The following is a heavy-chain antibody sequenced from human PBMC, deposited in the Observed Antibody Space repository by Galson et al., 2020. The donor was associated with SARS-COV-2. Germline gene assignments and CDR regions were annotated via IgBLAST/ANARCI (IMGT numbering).Heavy chain of an antibody. CDR3: ARVYCLPVSLEWPTRSYYYYYGMDV. V-gene: IGHV1-46*01. CDR1: GYTFTSYY. J-gene: IGHJ6*02. D-gene: IGHD3-3*01. CDR2: INPSGGST. Sequence: ASVKVSCKASGYTFTSYYMHWVRQAPGQGLEWMGIINPSGGSTSYAQKFQGRVTMTRDTSTSTVYMELSSLRSEDTAVYYCARVYCLPVSLEWPTRSYYYYYGMDVWGQGTTVTVSS.